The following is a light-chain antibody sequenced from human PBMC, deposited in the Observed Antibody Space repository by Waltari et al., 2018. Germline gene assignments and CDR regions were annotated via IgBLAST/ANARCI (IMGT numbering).Light chain of an antibody. V-gene: IGKV3-20*01. Sequence: EIVLTQSPAILSLSAGERATLSCGASQSVSNNYLDWYQQKPGQAPRLLIYGASNRATGVPDRFSGSGSGTDFTLTISRLEPEDFAAYDCQQYGSYPRTFGRGTKVEIK. J-gene: IGKJ1*01. CDR3: QQYGSYPRT. CDR1: QSVSNNY. CDR2: GAS.